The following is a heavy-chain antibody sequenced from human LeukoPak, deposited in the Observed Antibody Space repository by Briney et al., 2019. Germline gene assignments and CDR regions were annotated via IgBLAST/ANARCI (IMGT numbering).Heavy chain of an antibody. CDR3: ARDRGLYGEVLFDP. V-gene: IGHV4-4*07. D-gene: IGHD3-10*01. Sequence: SETLSLTCTVSGGSISSYYWSWIRQPAGKELEWIGRIYTSGSTNYNPSLKSRVTMSVDTSKHQFSLKLTSVTAADTAVYYCARDRGLYGEVLFDPWGQGTLVTVSS. CDR2: IYTSGST. CDR1: GGSISSYY. J-gene: IGHJ5*02.